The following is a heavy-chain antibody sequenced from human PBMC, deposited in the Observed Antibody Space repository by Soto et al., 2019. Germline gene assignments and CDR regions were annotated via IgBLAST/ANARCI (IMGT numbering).Heavy chain of an antibody. CDR3: ARVPNYYDSSGWADV. J-gene: IGHJ6*02. CDR1: GGTFSSYA. CDR2: IIPIFGTA. D-gene: IGHD3-22*01. Sequence: SVKVSCKASGGTFSSYAISWVRQAPGQGLEWMGGIIPIFGTANYAQKFQGRVTITADESTSTAYMELSSLRSEDTAVYYCARVPNYYDSSGWADVWGQGTTVTVSS. V-gene: IGHV1-69*13.